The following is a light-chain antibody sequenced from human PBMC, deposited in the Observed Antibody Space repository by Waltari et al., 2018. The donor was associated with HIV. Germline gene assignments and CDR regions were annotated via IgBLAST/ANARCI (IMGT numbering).Light chain of an antibody. CDR3: QQSYMIPLA. V-gene: IGKV1-39*01. CDR2: GAF. J-gene: IGKJ4*01. CDR1: QSISTY. Sequence: DIHMTQSPSSLSASVGGRVTITCRSSQSISTYLTWYQQKPGKAPKLLLYGAFSLQSGVPSGFSGSGSGTDFTLTITSLQPEDFAPYYCQQSYMIPLAFGRGTKVEL.